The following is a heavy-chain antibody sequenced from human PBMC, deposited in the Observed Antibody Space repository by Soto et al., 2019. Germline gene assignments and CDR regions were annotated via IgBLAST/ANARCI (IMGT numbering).Heavy chain of an antibody. CDR1: GYTFTSYG. CDR3: ARDSPSLITLVRGALDY. Sequence: QVQLVQSGAEVKKPGASVKVSCKASGYTFTSYGISWARQAPGQGIEGMGWISAYNGNTNYAQKLQGRVTMTTDTATTTAYMELRSLRSVHTAVYYCARDSPSLITLVRGALDYWGQGTLVTVSS. J-gene: IGHJ4*02. V-gene: IGHV1-18*01. D-gene: IGHD3-10*01. CDR2: ISAYNGNT.